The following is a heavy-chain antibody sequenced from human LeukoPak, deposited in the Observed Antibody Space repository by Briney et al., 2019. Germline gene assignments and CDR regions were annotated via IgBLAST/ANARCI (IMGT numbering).Heavy chain of an antibody. V-gene: IGHV3-66*01. J-gene: IGHJ3*02. Sequence: GGSLRLSCAASGFTVSSNSMNWVRQAPGRGLEWVSLIYTGGSTYYADSVKGRFTISRDNSKNTLYLQMNSLRAEDTSVYYCARTETTVITCCGAFDIWGQGTMVTVSS. CDR3: ARTETTVITCCGAFDI. D-gene: IGHD4-17*01. CDR2: IYTGGST. CDR1: GFTVSSNS.